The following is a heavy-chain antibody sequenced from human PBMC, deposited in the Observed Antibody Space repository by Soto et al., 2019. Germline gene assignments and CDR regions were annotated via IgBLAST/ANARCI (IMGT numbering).Heavy chain of an antibody. J-gene: IGHJ6*02. Sequence: ASVKVSCKASGYTFTSYGISWVRQAPGQGLEWMGWISAYNGNTNYAQKLQGRVTMTTDTSTSTAYMELRSLRSDDTAVYYCAREDIVVVPAAKLSIAAAGWGGYYYYYGMDVWGQGTTVTVSS. CDR1: GYTFTSYG. CDR3: AREDIVVVPAAKLSIAAAGWGGYYYYYGMDV. CDR2: ISAYNGNT. V-gene: IGHV1-18*01. D-gene: IGHD2-2*01.